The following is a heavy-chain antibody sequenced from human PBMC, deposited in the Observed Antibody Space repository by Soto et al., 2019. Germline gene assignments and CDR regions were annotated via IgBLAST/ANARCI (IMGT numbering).Heavy chain of an antibody. CDR2: INPNSGGT. CDR3: ARGSSWNANWFDP. CDR1: GYTFTNYY. J-gene: IGHJ5*02. D-gene: IGHD6-13*01. V-gene: IGHV1-2*02. Sequence: QVQLVQSGAEVKRPGASVKVSCKTSGYTFTNYYVHWVRQAPGQGLECMGWINPNSGGTMFAQKFQGRVTMTRDTSISTVYMELSSLSSDDTAVYYCARGSSWNANWFDPWGQGNLVTVSS.